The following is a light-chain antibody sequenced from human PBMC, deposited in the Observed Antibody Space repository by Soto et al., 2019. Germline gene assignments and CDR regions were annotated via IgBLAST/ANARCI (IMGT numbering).Light chain of an antibody. J-gene: IGLJ1*01. Sequence: QSVLTQPPSVSGAPGQRVTISCTGSSSNIGANYDVHWYQHRPGTAPKLLIFGNTNRPSGVPDRFSGSKSGTSASLAITGLQAEDEGDYYCQSYDSILSARYVFGTGTKVTVL. CDR1: SSNIGANYD. CDR2: GNT. CDR3: QSYDSILSARYV. V-gene: IGLV1-40*01.